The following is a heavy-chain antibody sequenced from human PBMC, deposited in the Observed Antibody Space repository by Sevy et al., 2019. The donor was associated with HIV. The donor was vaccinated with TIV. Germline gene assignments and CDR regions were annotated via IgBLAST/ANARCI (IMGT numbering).Heavy chain of an antibody. CDR2: ISSGGSNK. J-gene: IGHJ4*02. CDR3: ARVRYNYGSYYFDY. V-gene: IGHV3-11*01. Sequence: GGSLRLSCAASTFTFSDYYMTWIRQAPGKGLEWVSHISSGGSNKYYADFVKGRFTISRDNAKNSLYLEMNRLRVEETALYYCARVRYNYGSYYFDYWGQGTLVTVSS. D-gene: IGHD5-18*01. CDR1: TFTFSDYY.